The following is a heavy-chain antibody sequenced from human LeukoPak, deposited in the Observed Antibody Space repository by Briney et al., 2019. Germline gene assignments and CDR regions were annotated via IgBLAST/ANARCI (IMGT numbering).Heavy chain of an antibody. D-gene: IGHD3-10*01. CDR1: GYTFTSYY. V-gene: IGHV1-46*01. CDR2: INPSGGST. Sequence: ASVKVSCKASGYTFTSYYMHWVRQAPGQGLEWMGIINPSGGSTSYAQKFQGRVTMTRDMSTSTVYMELSSLRSEDTAVYYCARGGTLLWFGELYYFDYWGQGTLVTVSS. CDR3: ARGGTLLWFGELYYFDY. J-gene: IGHJ4*02.